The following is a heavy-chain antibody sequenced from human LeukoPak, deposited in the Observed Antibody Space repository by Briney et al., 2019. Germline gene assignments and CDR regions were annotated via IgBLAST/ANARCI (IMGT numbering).Heavy chain of an antibody. CDR3: ARDRYYYDSSGYYLFDY. D-gene: IGHD3-22*01. J-gene: IGHJ4*02. CDR2: IHTSGST. CDR1: GGSFSGYY. V-gene: IGHV4-4*07. Sequence: SSETLSLTCAVYGGSFSGYYWSWIRQPAGKGLEWIGRIHTSGSTNYNPSLKSRVTMSVDPSKNQFSLTLTSVTAADTAVYYCARDRYYYDSSGYYLFDYWGQGTLVTVSS.